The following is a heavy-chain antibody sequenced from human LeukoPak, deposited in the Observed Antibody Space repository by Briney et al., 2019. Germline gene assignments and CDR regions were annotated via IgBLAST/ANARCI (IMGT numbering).Heavy chain of an antibody. CDR1: GFTFSDYY. V-gene: IGHV3-30-3*01. J-gene: IGHJ4*02. CDR2: ISYDGSNK. CDR3: ARGIVVVANDY. Sequence: GGSLRLSCAASGFTFSDYYLSWVRQAPGKGLEWVAVISYDGSNKYYADSVKGRFTISRDNSKNTLYLQMNSLRAEDTAVYYCARGIVVVANDYWGQGTLVTVSS. D-gene: IGHD2-21*01.